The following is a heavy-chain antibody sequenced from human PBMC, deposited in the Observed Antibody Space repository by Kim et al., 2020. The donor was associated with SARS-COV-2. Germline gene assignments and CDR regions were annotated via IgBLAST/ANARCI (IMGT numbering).Heavy chain of an antibody. J-gene: IGHJ4*02. D-gene: IGHD2-2*01. Sequence: GGSLRLSCAASGVNFSSYAMHWVRQAPGKGLEWVAVISFDGSNEYYADSVKGRFTISRNNYRSMLYLQMNSLRAEDTAVYYCARGGVVVVSAAPPPLFDHWGQGILVTVSS. V-gene: IGHV3-30*04. CDR3: ARGGVVVVSAAPPPLFDH. CDR2: ISFDGSNE. CDR1: GVNFSSYA.